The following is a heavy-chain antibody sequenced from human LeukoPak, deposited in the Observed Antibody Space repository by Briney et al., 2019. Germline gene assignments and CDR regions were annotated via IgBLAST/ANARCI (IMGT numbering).Heavy chain of an antibody. CDR1: GGSISSSSYY. Sequence: SETLSLTCTVSGGSISSSSYYWGWIRQPPGKGLEWIGSIYYSGSTNYNPSLKSRVTISVDTSKNQFSLKLSSVTAADTAVYYCARAPRITMVRGVIIDPFFDYWGQGTLVTVSS. V-gene: IGHV4-39*07. D-gene: IGHD3-10*01. CDR2: IYYSGST. CDR3: ARAPRITMVRGVIIDPFFDY. J-gene: IGHJ4*02.